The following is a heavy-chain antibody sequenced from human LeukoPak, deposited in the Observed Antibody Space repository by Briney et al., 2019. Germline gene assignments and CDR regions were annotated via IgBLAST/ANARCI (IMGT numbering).Heavy chain of an antibody. V-gene: IGHV3-7*05. J-gene: IGHJ4*02. CDR3: ARARSGYSFDY. CDR2: TQQDGGEK. CDR1: GFSFSSYW. D-gene: IGHD1-1*01. Sequence: GGSLRLSCAASGFSFSSYWMSWVRQAPGKGQEWVANTQQDGGEKYYVDSVKGRFTISRDNAKNSLYLQMNSLRAEDTAVYYCARARSGYSFDYWGQGTLVTVSS.